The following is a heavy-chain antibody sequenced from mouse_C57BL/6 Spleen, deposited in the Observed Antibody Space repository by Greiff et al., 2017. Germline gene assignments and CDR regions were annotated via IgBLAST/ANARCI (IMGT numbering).Heavy chain of an antibody. CDR3: ARSATRGSFCDY. CDR2: IYPGDGDT. CDR1: GYAFSSYW. V-gene: IGHV1-80*01. J-gene: IGHJ2*01. D-gene: IGHD1-2*01. Sequence: QVQLQQSGAELVKPGASVKISCKASGYAFSSYWMNWVKQRPGKGLEWIGQIYPGDGDTNYNGKFKGKATLTADKSSSTAYMQLSSLTSEDSAVYVCARSATRGSFCDYWGQGTTLTVSS.